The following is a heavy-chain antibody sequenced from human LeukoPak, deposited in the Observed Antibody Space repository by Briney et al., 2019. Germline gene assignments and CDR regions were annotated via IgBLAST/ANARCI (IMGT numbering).Heavy chain of an antibody. V-gene: IGHV4-39*01. CDR1: GGXISSSSYY. J-gene: IGHJ5*02. D-gene: IGHD4-17*01. CDR3: ARHGNTVTGNWFDP. Sequence: SETLSLTCTVSGGXISSSSYYWGWIRQPPGKGLEWIGSIYYSGSTYYNPSLKSRVTISVDTSKNQFSLKLSSVTAADTAVYYCARHGNTVTGNWFDPWGQGTLVTVSS. CDR2: IYYSGST.